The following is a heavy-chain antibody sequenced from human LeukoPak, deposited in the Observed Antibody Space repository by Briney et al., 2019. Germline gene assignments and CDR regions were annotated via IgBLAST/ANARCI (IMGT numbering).Heavy chain of an antibody. D-gene: IGHD6-19*01. CDR3: ARLAVAGRPDPLD. CDR2: IYSGGST. J-gene: IGHJ4*02. CDR1: GFTFSTYA. V-gene: IGHV3-66*01. Sequence: GGSLRLSCAASGFTFSTYAVNWVRQAPGKGLEWVSVIYSGGSTYYADSVKGRFTISRDNSKNTLYLQMNSLRAEDTAVYYCARLAVAGRPDPLDWGQGTLVTVSS.